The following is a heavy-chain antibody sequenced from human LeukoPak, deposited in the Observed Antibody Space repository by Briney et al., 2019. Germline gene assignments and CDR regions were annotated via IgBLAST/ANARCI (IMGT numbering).Heavy chain of an antibody. V-gene: IGHV3-49*04. D-gene: IGHD3/OR15-3a*01. CDR2: IRSKTYAGTT. J-gene: IGHJ4*02. CDR1: GFTFSDYA. CDR3: TRVYNEDWYEKYFDY. Sequence: GGSLRLSCTTSGFTFSDYAMSWVRQAPGKGLEWVAFIRSKTYAGTTEYAASVRGRFTFSRDDSKSLAYLQMNTLKTEDTAVYYCTRVYNEDWYEKYFDYWGQGTLVTVSS.